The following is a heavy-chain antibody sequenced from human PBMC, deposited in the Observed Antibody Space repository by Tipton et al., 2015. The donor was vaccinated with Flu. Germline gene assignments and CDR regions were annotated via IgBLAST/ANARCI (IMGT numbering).Heavy chain of an antibody. J-gene: IGHJ1*01. D-gene: IGHD6-19*01. CDR1: GGSISTYH. CDR3: ARHYEETDYSSGWYLQH. CDR2: ISPSGST. V-gene: IGHV4-4*07. Sequence: GLVKPSETLSPICRVSGGSISTYHWSWIRQSAGKGFEWMGRISPSGSTKFNSSLKSRVTMSVDTSKNQFSLKLSSVTAADTAVYYCARHYEETDYSSGWYLQHWGQGTLVTVSS.